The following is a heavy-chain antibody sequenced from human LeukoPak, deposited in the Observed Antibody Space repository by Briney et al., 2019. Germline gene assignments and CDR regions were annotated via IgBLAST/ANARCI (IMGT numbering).Heavy chain of an antibody. D-gene: IGHD3-22*01. V-gene: IGHV4-39*07. CDR1: GGSISSSSYY. CDR2: IYYSGST. CDR3: ARYYYDSSGENP. Sequence: SETLSLTCTVSGGSISSSSYYWGWIRQPPGKGLEWIGSIYYSGSTYYNPSLKSRVTISADTSKNQFSLKLSSVTAADTAVYYCARYYYDSSGENPWGQGTLVTVSS. J-gene: IGHJ5*02.